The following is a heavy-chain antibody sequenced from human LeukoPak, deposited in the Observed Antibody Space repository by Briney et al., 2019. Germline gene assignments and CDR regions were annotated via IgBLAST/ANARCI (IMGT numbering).Heavy chain of an antibody. CDR2: IIPIFGTA. V-gene: IGHV1-69*05. CDR1: GGTFCSYA. J-gene: IGHJ6*03. Sequence: GASVKVSCKASGGTFCSYAISWVRQAPGQGLEWMGGIIPIFGTANYAQKFQGRVTITTDESTSTAYMELSSLRSEDTAVYFCARDRDGYNCFGYMDVWGKWTTVTVSS. CDR3: ARDRDGYNCFGYMDV. D-gene: IGHD5-24*01.